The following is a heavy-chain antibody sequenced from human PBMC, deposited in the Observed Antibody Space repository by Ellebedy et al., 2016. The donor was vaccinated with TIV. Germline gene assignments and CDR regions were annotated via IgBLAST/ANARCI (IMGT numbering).Heavy chain of an antibody. CDR1: GFTFSNYW. Sequence: GGSLRLSXAASGFTFSNYWMNWVRLVPGNGLEWVANINQDGIEKHHVDSVKGRFTTSRDNAKNSLYLQMNSLRAEDTAVYYCARGSITIFGVIEYWGQGTLVTVSS. J-gene: IGHJ4*02. D-gene: IGHD3-3*01. V-gene: IGHV3-7*01. CDR3: ARGSITIFGVIEY. CDR2: INQDGIEK.